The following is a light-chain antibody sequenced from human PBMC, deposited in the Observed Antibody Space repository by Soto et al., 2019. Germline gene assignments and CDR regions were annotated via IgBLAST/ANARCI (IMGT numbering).Light chain of an antibody. CDR1: QSVSSN. J-gene: IGKJ1*01. Sequence: EIVMTQSPATLSVSPGERATLSCRASQSVSSNLAWYQQKPGQAPRLLIYGASTRATRIPARFSGSGSGTEFTLTISSLQSEDFAVYYCQQYNNWASWTFGQGTKLEIK. CDR2: GAS. CDR3: QQYNNWASWT. V-gene: IGKV3-15*01.